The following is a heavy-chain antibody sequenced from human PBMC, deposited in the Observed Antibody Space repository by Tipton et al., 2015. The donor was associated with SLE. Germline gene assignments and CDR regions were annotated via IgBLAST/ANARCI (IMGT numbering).Heavy chain of an antibody. D-gene: IGHD1-1*01. Sequence: TLSLTCTVSGYSLTSGYYWGRIRQPPGKGLEWIGRIYHSDSIYHNPSLKSRVTISVDTSKNQFSLRLSSVTAADTAVYYCARGILEPGDYWGQGTLVTVSS. J-gene: IGHJ4*02. V-gene: IGHV4-38-2*02. CDR3: ARGILEPGDY. CDR2: IYHSDSI. CDR1: GYSLTSGYY.